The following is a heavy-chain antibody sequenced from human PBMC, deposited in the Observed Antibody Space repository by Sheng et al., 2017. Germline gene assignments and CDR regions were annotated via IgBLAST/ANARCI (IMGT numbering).Heavy chain of an antibody. Sequence: QVQLQQWGAGLLKPSETLSLTCAVYGGSFSGYYWSWIRQPPGKGLEWIGEINHSGSTNYNPSLKSRVTISVDTSKNQFSLKLSSVTAADTAVYYCARHMARLWGVYYYYGMDVWDQGP. CDR1: GGSFSGYY. J-gene: IGHJ6*02. CDR2: INHSGST. D-gene: IGHD3-16*01. CDR3: ARHMARLWGVYYYYGMDV. V-gene: IGHV4-34*01.